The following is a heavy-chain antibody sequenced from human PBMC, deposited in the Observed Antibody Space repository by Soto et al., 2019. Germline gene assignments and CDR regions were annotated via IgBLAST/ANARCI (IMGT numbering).Heavy chain of an antibody. J-gene: IGHJ5*02. CDR3: ARQRSEYYDFWSGYYSRYWFDP. V-gene: IGHV4-39*01. Sequence: SETLSLTCTVSGGSISSSSYYWGWIRQPPGKGLEWIGSIYYSGSTYYNPSLKSRVTISVHTSKNQFSLKLSSVTAADTAVYYCARQRSEYYDFWSGYYSRYWFDPWGQGTLVTVSS. D-gene: IGHD3-3*01. CDR2: IYYSGST. CDR1: GGSISSSSYY.